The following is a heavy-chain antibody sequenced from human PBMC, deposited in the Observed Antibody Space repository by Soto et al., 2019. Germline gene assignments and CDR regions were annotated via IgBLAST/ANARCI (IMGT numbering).Heavy chain of an antibody. Sequence: QVQLVQSGAEVKKPGASVKVSCKASGYTFTSYGISWVRQAPGQGLEWMGWISAYNGNTNYAQKPQGRGTMTTDTSTSNAYMELRSLRSDGTAVYYCARDHSVQYYYDSSGYQRGFDPWGQGTLVTVSS. CDR2: ISAYNGNT. V-gene: IGHV1-18*01. CDR3: ARDHSVQYYYDSSGYQRGFDP. D-gene: IGHD3-22*01. CDR1: GYTFTSYG. J-gene: IGHJ5*02.